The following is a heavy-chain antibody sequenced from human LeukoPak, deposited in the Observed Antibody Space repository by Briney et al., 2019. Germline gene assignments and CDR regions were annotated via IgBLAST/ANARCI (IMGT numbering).Heavy chain of an antibody. D-gene: IGHD4-17*01. V-gene: IGHV4-39*07. CDR2: IYYSGST. CDR1: GGSISSSSYY. Sequence: SETLSLTCTVSGGSISSSSYYWGWIRQPPGKGLEWIGSIYYSGSTYYNPSLKSRVTISVGTSKNQFSLKLSSVTAADTAVYYCARDAYGASYPPFWGQGTLVTVSS. J-gene: IGHJ4*02. CDR3: ARDAYGASYPPF.